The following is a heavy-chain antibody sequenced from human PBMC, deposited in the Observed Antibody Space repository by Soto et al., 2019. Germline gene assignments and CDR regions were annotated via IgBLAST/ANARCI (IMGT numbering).Heavy chain of an antibody. V-gene: IGHV1-46*01. D-gene: IGHD3-10*01. J-gene: IGHJ4*02. CDR2: VNPILSMS. Sequence: ASVKVSCKASGYTFTSYYMHWVRQAPGQGLEWMGRVNPILSMSNCAQKFQGRVTMTADKSTSTAYMELRSLRSEDTAFYYCATSYGSGYRAFDYWGQGALVTVSS. CDR1: GYTFTSYY. CDR3: ATSYGSGYRAFDY.